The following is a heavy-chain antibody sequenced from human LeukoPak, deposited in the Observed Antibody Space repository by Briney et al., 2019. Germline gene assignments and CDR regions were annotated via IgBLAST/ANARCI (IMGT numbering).Heavy chain of an antibody. V-gene: IGHV3-23*01. CDR3: ARVRYDSGWYDY. Sequence: GGSLRLSCAASGFTFSNYAMSWVRQAPGKGLEWVSAISGSGGTIYYGDSVEGRFTISRDNSKNTLYLQMNSLRAEDAAVYYCARVRYDSGWYDYWGQGAQVIVSS. CDR1: GFTFSNYA. J-gene: IGHJ4*02. CDR2: ISGSGGTI. D-gene: IGHD6-19*01.